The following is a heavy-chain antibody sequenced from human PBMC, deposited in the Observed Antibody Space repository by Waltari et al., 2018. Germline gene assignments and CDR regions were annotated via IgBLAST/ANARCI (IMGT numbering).Heavy chain of an antibody. V-gene: IGHV1-69*13. CDR1: GGIFSSYA. CDR2: IIPIFGTA. Sequence: QVQLVQSGAEVKKPGSSVKVSCKASGGIFSSYAISWVRQAPGQGLEGMGGIIPIFGTANYAQKFQGRVTITADESTSTAYMELSSLRSEDTAVYYCARDMSCSGGSCYPDYYYGMDVWGQGTTVTVSS. D-gene: IGHD2-15*01. CDR3: ARDMSCSGGSCYPDYYYGMDV. J-gene: IGHJ6*02.